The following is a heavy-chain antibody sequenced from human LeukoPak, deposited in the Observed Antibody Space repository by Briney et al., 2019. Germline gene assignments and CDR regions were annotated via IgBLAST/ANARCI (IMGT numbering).Heavy chain of an antibody. D-gene: IGHD6-13*01. CDR3: AREDSSSWYRGHFFDY. V-gene: IGHV4-61*01. CDR2: IYYSGST. Sequence: SETLSLTCTVSGGSVSSGSYYWSWIRQPPGKGLEWIGYIYYSGSTNYNPSLKGRVTISVDTSKNQFSLKLGSVTAADTAVYYCAREDSSSWYRGHFFDYWGQGTLVTVSS. J-gene: IGHJ4*02. CDR1: GGSVSSGSYY.